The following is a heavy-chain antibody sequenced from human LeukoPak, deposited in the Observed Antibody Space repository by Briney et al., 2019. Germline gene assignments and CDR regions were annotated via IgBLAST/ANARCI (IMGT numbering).Heavy chain of an antibody. CDR3: AKLQQLVPWFDP. CDR2: IKQDGSEK. J-gene: IGHJ5*02. CDR1: GFTFSSYW. D-gene: IGHD6-13*01. V-gene: IGHV3-7*03. Sequence: GGSLRLSCAASGFTFSSYWMSWVRQAPGKGLEWVANIKQDGSEKYYVDSVKGRFTISRDNSKNTLYLQMNSLRAEDTAVYYCAKLQQLVPWFDPWGQGTLVTVSS.